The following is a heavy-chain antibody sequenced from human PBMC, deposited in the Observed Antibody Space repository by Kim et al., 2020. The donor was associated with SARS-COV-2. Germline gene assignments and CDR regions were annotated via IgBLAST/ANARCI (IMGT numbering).Heavy chain of an antibody. Sequence: GGSLRLSCAASGFTFGYYGMTWVRQAPGKGLELVSCITRCAVVTYFASSANRRSTISSDNTTNTLFLLITRLRADATAVYYCANEGAASNRLRCSYY. J-gene: IGHJ6*01. CDR2: ITRCAVVT. D-gene: IGHD2-8*01. CDR3: ANEGAASNRLRCSYY. V-gene: IGHV3-23*01. CDR1: GFTFGYYG.